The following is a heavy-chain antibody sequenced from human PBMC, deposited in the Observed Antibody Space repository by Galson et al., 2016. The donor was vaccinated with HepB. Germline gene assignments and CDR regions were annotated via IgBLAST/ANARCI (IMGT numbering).Heavy chain of an antibody. J-gene: IGHJ4*02. CDR1: GVTVGNNY. V-gene: IGHV3-66*01. CDR3: ARNPPGGGA. D-gene: IGHD4/OR15-4a*01. Sequence: SLRLSCAASGVTVGNNYMNWVRQAPGKGLEWVSLIYSGGNTQYADSVRGRFNISRDSSKNTLYLQRNSLRAEDTAVYYCARNPPGGGAWGQGTLVTVSS. CDR2: IYSGGNT.